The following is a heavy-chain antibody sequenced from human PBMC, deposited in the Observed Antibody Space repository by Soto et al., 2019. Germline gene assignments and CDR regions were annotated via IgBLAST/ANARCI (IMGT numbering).Heavy chain of an antibody. CDR2: IIPIFGTA. V-gene: IGHV1-69*06. CDR3: AGRITMVRGVII. CDR1: GGTFSSYA. Sequence: SVKVSCKASGGTFSSYAISWVRQAPGQGLEWMGGIIPIFGTANYAQKFQGGVTITADKSTSTAYMELSSLRSEDTAVYYCAGRITMVRGVIIWGQGTLVTVSS. J-gene: IGHJ4*02. D-gene: IGHD3-10*01.